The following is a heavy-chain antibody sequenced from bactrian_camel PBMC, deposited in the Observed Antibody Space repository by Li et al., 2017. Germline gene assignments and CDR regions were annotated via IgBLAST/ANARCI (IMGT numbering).Heavy chain of an antibody. V-gene: IGHV3S10*01. CDR1: VSSANDYC. CDR3: AADDAGSSDSDYCSRILLMNYRYDY. J-gene: IGHJ4*01. D-gene: IGHD4*01. Sequence: QLVESGGGSVQAGGSLRLSCAVSVSSANDYCLGWFRQASGKEREWVGSLDSDGRIDYADSVKGRFTISRDSASNTVYLQMNGLKAEDSAMYLCAADDAGSSDSDYCSRILLMNYRYDYTGQGTQVTVS. CDR2: LDSDGRI.